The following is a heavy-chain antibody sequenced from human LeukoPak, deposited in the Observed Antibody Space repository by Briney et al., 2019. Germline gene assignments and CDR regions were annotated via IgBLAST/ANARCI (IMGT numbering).Heavy chain of an antibody. CDR2: IIPIFGTA. CDR3: ATRSGYSSGPYYFDY. D-gene: IGHD6-19*01. Sequence: ASVKVSCKASGGTFSSYAISWVRQAPGQGLEWMGGIIPIFGTANYAQKFQGRVTITADESTSTAYMELSSLRSEDTAVYYCATRSGYSSGPYYFDYWGQGTLVTVSS. CDR1: GGTFSSYA. V-gene: IGHV1-69*13. J-gene: IGHJ4*02.